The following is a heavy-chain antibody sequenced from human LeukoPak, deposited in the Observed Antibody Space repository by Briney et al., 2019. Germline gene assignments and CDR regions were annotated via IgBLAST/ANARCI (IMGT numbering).Heavy chain of an antibody. CDR3: ARPSGGYGFDY. Sequence: SETLSLTCTVSGGSISSYYWSWIRQPPGKGLEWIGYIYYSGSTNYNPSLKSRVTISVDTSKNQFSLKLSSVTAADTAVYYCARPSGGYGFDYWGQGTLVTVSS. J-gene: IGHJ4*02. CDR2: IYYSGST. V-gene: IGHV4-59*08. D-gene: IGHD5-18*01. CDR1: GGSISSYY.